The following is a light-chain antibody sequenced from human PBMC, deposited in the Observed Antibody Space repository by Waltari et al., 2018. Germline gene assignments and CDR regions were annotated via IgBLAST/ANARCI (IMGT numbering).Light chain of an antibody. CDR2: GAS. CDR3: QQSHSIPWT. J-gene: IGKJ1*01. V-gene: IGKV1-39*01. Sequence: DIQMTQSPSSLSASAGDRVNITCRASQSMSSYLNWYQQKPGKAPNFLIYGASNLQSGVPSRFSGSGSGTDFTLTISSLQLEDFATYSCQQSHSIPWTFGQGTKVEI. CDR1: QSMSSY.